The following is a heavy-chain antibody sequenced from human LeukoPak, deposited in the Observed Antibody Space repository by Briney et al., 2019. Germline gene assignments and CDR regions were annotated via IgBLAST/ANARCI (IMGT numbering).Heavy chain of an antibody. D-gene: IGHD6-19*01. CDR1: GFTFDDYA. V-gene: IGHV3-43D*03. J-gene: IGHJ4*02. CDR2: ISWDGGST. Sequence: PGGSLRLSCAASGFTFDDYAMHWVRQAPGKGLEWVSLISWDGGSTYYADSVKGRFTISRDNSKNSLYLQMNSLRAEDTALYYCAKGRSSGSGYYFDYWGQGTLVTVSS. CDR3: AKGRSSGSGYYFDY.